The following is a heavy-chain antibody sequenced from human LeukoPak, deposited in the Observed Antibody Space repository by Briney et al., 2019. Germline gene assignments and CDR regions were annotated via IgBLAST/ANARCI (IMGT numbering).Heavy chain of an antibody. J-gene: IGHJ4*02. CDR2: ISGSGGST. V-gene: IGHV3-23*01. D-gene: IGHD1-26*01. Sequence: TGGSLRLSCAASGFTFSSYGMSWVRQAPGKGLEWVSAISGSGGSTYYADSVKGRFTISRDNSKNTLYLQMNSLRAEDTAVYYCAKYVVGATNTYFDYWGQGTLVTVSS. CDR3: AKYVVGATNTYFDY. CDR1: GFTFSSYG.